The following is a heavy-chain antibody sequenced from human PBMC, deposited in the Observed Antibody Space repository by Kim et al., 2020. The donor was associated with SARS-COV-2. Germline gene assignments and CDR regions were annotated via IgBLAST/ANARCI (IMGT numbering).Heavy chain of an antibody. CDR1: GGSISSSSYY. J-gene: IGHJ6*02. CDR2: IYYSGST. Sequence: ETLSLTCTVSGGSISSSSYYWGWIRQPPGKGLEWIGSIYYSGSTYYNPSLKSRVTISVDTSKNQFSLKLSSVTAADTAVYYCATNGGDYYGSGSYTLNYYGMDVWGQGTTVTVSS. CDR3: ATNGGDYYGSGSYTLNYYGMDV. D-gene: IGHD3-10*01. V-gene: IGHV4-39*01.